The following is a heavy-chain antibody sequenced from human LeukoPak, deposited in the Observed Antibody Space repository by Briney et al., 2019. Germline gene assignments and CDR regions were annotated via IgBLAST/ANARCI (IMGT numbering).Heavy chain of an antibody. CDR1: GYTFTSYY. CDR3: ARITGYCSGGSCYYYYYGMDV. CDR2: INPSGGST. Sequence: VASVKVSCKASGYTFTSYYMHWVRQAPGQGLEWMGIINPSGGSTSYAQKFQGRVTMTRDMSTSTVYMELSSLRSEDTAVYYCARITGYCSGGSCYYYYYGMDVWGQGTTVTVSS. J-gene: IGHJ6*02. D-gene: IGHD2-15*01. V-gene: IGHV1-46*01.